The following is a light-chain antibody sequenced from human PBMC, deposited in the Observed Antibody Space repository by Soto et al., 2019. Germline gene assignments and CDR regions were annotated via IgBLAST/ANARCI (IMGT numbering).Light chain of an antibody. CDR1: QSVSSAY. CDR3: QHYGSSPPIT. Sequence: PGERATLSCRASQSVSSAYLAWYQQKPGQAPRLLIDGASNRATGIPDRFSGSGSGTDFILTFSRLEPEDFAVYYCQHYGSSPPITFGQGTRLEIK. J-gene: IGKJ5*01. CDR2: GAS. V-gene: IGKV3-20*01.